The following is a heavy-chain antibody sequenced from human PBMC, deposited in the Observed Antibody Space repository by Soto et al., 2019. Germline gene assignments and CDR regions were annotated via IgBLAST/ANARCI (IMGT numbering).Heavy chain of an antibody. V-gene: IGHV3-33*01. D-gene: IGHD5-18*01. Sequence: QVQLVESGGGVVQPGRSLRLSCAASGFTFSSYGMHWVRQAPGKGLEWVAVIWYDGSNKYYADSVKGRFTISRDNSKNTPYRQMNSLRAEDTAVYYCARDRGPRDGYSSFDYWGQGTLVTVSS. CDR1: GFTFSSYG. J-gene: IGHJ4*02. CDR3: ARDRGPRDGYSSFDY. CDR2: IWYDGSNK.